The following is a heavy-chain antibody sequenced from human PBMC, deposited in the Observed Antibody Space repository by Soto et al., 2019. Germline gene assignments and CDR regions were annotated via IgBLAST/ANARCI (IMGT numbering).Heavy chain of an antibody. CDR1: GGSISSSSYY. CDR3: AVPAASVAGASGSYYYGMDV. J-gene: IGHJ6*02. V-gene: IGHV4-39*01. D-gene: IGHD6-19*01. CDR2: IYYSGSP. Sequence: SEALSLTCTVSGGSISSSSYYGGWIRQPPGKGLEWIGYIYYSGSPHYNPSLKSRVTISVDTSKNQFSLKLSSVTAADTAVYYCAVPAASVAGASGSYYYGMDVWGQGTTVTVS.